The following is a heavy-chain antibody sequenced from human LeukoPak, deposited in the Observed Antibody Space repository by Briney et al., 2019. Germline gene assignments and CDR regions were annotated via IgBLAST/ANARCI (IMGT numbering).Heavy chain of an antibody. D-gene: IGHD1-7*01. Sequence: PSETLSLTCTVSGGSISSYYWSWIRQPPGKGLEWIGYIHYSGSTKYNPSLKSRVTISVDTSKNQFSLKLSSVTAADTAVYYCARFGFSAWELLDYWGQGTLVTVSS. CDR3: ARFGFSAWELLDY. J-gene: IGHJ4*02. V-gene: IGHV4-59*12. CDR2: IHYSGST. CDR1: GGSISSYY.